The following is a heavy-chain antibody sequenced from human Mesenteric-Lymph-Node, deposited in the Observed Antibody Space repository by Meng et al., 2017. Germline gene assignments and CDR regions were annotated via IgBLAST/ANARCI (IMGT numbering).Heavy chain of an antibody. CDR1: GGSMNNDHW. J-gene: IGHJ4*02. Sequence: VRLQWSGPGLVKPSETLSLTCTVSGGSMNNDHWWSWVRQTPGKGLEWLGEIWHAGGTNYNPSFKSRVSMSIDKSKNQFSLKLTSVTAADTAIYYCAIDGSGWQQEDFWGQGTLVTVSS. D-gene: IGHD6-19*01. CDR3: AIDGSGWQQEDF. V-gene: IGHV4-4*02. CDR2: IWHAGGT.